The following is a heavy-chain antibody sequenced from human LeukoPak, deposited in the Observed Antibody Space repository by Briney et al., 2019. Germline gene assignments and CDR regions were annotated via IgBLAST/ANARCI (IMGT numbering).Heavy chain of an antibody. CDR1: GGSISTRSYY. Sequence: SETLSLTCTVSGGSISTRSYYWGWIRQPPGKGLEWIGSIYYSGSTYYNSSLKSRVTISVDTSKNQFSLKLSSVTAADTAVYYCARVVTYYYYYMDVWGKGTTVTVSS. CDR3: ARVVTYYYYYMDV. D-gene: IGHD2-21*02. V-gene: IGHV4-39*01. J-gene: IGHJ6*03. CDR2: IYYSGST.